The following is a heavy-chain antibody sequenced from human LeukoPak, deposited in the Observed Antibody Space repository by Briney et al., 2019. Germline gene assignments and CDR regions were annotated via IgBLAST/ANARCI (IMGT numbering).Heavy chain of an antibody. V-gene: IGHV4-39*01. CDR2: IYYSGTT. Sequence: SETLSLTCTVSGGSISSSNYYWGWIRQPPGKGLEWIGNIYYSGTTYYNPSLKSQVTISVDTSKNQFSLKLSSVTAADTAVYYCARSRSGYYYWAFDIWGQGTMVTVSS. CDR1: GGSISSSNYY. CDR3: ARSRSGYYYWAFDI. D-gene: IGHD3-22*01. J-gene: IGHJ3*02.